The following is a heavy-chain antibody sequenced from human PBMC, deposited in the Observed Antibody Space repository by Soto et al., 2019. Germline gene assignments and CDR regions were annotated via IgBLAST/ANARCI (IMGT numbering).Heavy chain of an antibody. V-gene: IGHV4-59*08. Sequence: SETLSLTCTVSGGSISSYYWSWIRQPSGKGLEWIGYIYYSGSTNYNPSLKGRVTISVDTSKNQFSLKLSSVTAADTAMYYCARRYGGNLDYWGQGTLVTVSS. CDR1: GGSISSYY. D-gene: IGHD1-26*01. CDR2: IYYSGST. CDR3: ARRYGGNLDY. J-gene: IGHJ4*02.